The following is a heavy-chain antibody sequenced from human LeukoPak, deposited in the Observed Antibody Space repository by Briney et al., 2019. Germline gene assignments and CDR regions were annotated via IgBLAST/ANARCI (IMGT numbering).Heavy chain of an antibody. CDR1: GGSFSGYY. CDR3: AQGGFGYYDSSGYRY. J-gene: IGHJ4*02. CDR2: INHSGST. Sequence: PSETLSLTCAVYGGSFSGYYWSWIRQPPGKGLEWIGEINHSGSTNYNPSLKSRVTISVDTSKNQFSLKLSSVTAADTAVYYCAQGGFGYYDSSGYRYWGQGTLVTVSS. V-gene: IGHV4-34*01. D-gene: IGHD3-22*01.